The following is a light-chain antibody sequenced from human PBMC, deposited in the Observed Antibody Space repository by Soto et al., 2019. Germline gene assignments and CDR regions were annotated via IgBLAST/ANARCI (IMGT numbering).Light chain of an antibody. CDR1: GSDVGGNNY. CDR3: NSSVGNTNNVV. CDR2: EVN. J-gene: IGLJ2*01. V-gene: IGLV2-8*01. Sequence: QSALTQPPSASGSPGQSVTISCTGTGSDVGGNNYVSWYQQHPGKAPKLMIYEVNKRPSGVPDRFSGSKSGNTASLTVSGLQADDEADYYCNSSVGNTNNVVFGGGTKLTVL.